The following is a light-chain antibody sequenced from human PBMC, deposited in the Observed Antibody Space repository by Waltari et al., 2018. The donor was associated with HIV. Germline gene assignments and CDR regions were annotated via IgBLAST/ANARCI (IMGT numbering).Light chain of an antibody. CDR2: WAS. V-gene: IGKV4-1*01. Sequence: DIVMTQSPDSLAVSLGERATINCKSSQTVLYTSNNINYLAWYQQKPGQPPKLLIYWASTRESGVPDRFSSSGSGTDFTLTISSLQAEDVAVYFCQQYYSVPPTFGQGTKVEIK. CDR1: QTVLYTSNNINY. J-gene: IGKJ1*01. CDR3: QQYYSVPPT.